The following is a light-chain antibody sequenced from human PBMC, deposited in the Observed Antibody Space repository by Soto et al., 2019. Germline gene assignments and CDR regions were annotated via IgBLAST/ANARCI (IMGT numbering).Light chain of an antibody. CDR2: GAS. V-gene: IGKV3-20*01. J-gene: IGKJ1*01. CDR3: QHYGRSPPSWT. CDR1: QSVSSNY. Sequence: ETVLTQSPGTLSLSPGERATLSCRASQSVSSNYLAWYQQKPVHAPRHLIYGASSRATGIPDRFSGSGSGTDFTLTISRLEPEDFAVYYCQHYGRSPPSWTFGQGTEVEIK.